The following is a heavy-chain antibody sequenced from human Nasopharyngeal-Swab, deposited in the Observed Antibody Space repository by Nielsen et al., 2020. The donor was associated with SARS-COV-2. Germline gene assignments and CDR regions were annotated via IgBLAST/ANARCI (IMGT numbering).Heavy chain of an antibody. V-gene: IGHV1-8*01. D-gene: IGHD4-23*01. CDR1: GYTFTSYY. Sequence: ASVKVSCKASGYTFTSYYINWVRQATGQGLEWMGWMNPNSGNTGYAQKFQGRVTMTRNTSISTAYMELSRLRSEDTAVYYCARRVGYGGGDWYFDLWGRGTLVTVSS. CDR3: ARRVGYGGGDWYFDL. CDR2: MNPNSGNT. J-gene: IGHJ2*01.